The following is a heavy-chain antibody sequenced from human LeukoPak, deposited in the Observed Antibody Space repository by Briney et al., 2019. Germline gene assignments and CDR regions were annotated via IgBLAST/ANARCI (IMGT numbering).Heavy chain of an antibody. Sequence: ASVKVSCKASGYTFTSYGISWVRQAPGQGLEWMGWISAYNGNTNYAQKLQGRVTMTTDTSTSTAYMELSSLRSEDTAVYYCARDLEGGDRGFDPWGQGTLVTVSS. CDR2: ISAYNGNT. J-gene: IGHJ5*02. V-gene: IGHV1-18*01. D-gene: IGHD2-21*01. CDR1: GYTFTSYG. CDR3: ARDLEGGDRGFDP.